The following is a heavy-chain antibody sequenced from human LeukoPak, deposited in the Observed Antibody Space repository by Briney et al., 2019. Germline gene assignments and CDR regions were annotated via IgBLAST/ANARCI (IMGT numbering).Heavy chain of an antibody. J-gene: IGHJ4*02. CDR1: GFTFSSYS. CDR3: ARIYDTGYFDY. Sequence: GGSLRLSCAASGFTFSSYSMNWVRQAPGKGLEWVSSISSSSYIYYADSVKGRFTISRDNAKNSLYLQMNSLRAEDTAVYYCARIYDTGYFDYWGQGTLVTVSS. V-gene: IGHV3-21*01. D-gene: IGHD3-22*01. CDR2: ISSSSYI.